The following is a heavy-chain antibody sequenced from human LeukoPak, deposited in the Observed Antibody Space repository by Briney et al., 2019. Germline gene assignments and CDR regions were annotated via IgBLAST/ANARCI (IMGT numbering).Heavy chain of an antibody. D-gene: IGHD6-19*01. CDR3: ARVSYSSGWYTHDY. CDR2: ISYDGSNK. CDR1: GFTFSSYA. J-gene: IGHJ4*02. Sequence: GGSLRLSCAASGFTFSSYAMHWVRQAPGKGLEWVAVISYDGSNKYYADSVKGRFTISRDNSKNTLYLQMNSLRAEDTAVYYCARVSYSSGWYTHDYWGQGTLVTVSS. V-gene: IGHV3-30*04.